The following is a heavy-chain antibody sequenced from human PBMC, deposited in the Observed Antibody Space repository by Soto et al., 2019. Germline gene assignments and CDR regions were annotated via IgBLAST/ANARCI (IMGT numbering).Heavy chain of an antibody. CDR1: GGTFSSYA. CDR3: ARDRTPGYSYGSNRGGLKY. J-gene: IGHJ4*02. Sequence: ASVKVSCKASGGTFSSYAISWVRQAPGQGLEWMGGIIPIFGTANYAQKFQGRVTITADESTSTAYMELSSLRSEDTAVYYCARDRTPGYSYGSNRGGLKYWGQGTLVTVSS. D-gene: IGHD5-18*01. CDR2: IIPIFGTA. V-gene: IGHV1-69*13.